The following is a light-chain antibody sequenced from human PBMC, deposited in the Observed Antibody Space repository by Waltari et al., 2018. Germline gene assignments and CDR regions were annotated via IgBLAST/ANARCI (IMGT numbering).Light chain of an antibody. J-gene: IGKJ1*01. Sequence: DIHMTQSPSSLSASVGDGVTIPCRASQSITDSLNWYQQKPGKAPKLLIYAASNLQNGVPSRFSGSGSGTDFTLTINSLQPEDFATYYCQQSYTTVRTFGLGTKVEI. CDR3: QQSYTTVRT. CDR1: QSITDS. V-gene: IGKV1-39*01. CDR2: AAS.